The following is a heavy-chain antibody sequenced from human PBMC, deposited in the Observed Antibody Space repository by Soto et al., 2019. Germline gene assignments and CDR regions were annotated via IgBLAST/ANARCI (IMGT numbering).Heavy chain of an antibody. CDR3: ARHIAAAGDYYYYYGMDV. CDR1: GYSFTSYW. D-gene: IGHD6-13*01. Sequence: GDSLKISCKGSGYSFTSYWISWVRQMPGKGLEWMGRIDPSDSYTNYSPSFQGHVTISADKSISTAYLQWSSLKASDTAMYYCARHIAAAGDYYYYYGMDVWGQGTTVTVSS. CDR2: IDPSDSYT. V-gene: IGHV5-10-1*01. J-gene: IGHJ6*02.